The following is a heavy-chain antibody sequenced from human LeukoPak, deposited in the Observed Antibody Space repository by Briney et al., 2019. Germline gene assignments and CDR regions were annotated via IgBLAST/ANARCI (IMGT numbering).Heavy chain of an antibody. CDR3: AKGGRYCSSTSCYWPDY. V-gene: IGHV3-30*18. D-gene: IGHD2-2*01. CDR1: GFTFSSYG. Sequence: GRSLRLSCAASGFTFSSYGMHWVRQAPGKGLEWVAVISYDGSNKYYADSVKGRFTISRDNSKNTLYLQMNSLRAEDTAVYYCAKGGRYCSSTSCYWPDYWGQGTLVTVSS. CDR2: ISYDGSNK. J-gene: IGHJ4*02.